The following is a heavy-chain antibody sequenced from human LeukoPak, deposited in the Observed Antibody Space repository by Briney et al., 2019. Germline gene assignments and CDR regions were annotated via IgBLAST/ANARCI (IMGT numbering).Heavy chain of an antibody. CDR2: IYYSGST. J-gene: IGHJ4*02. D-gene: IGHD3-3*01. CDR1: GGSISSGGYY. CDR3: ARGRDFWSGYYNY. V-gene: IGHV4-31*03. Sequence: SETLSLTCTVSGGSISSGGYYWSWIRQHPGKGLEWIGYIYYSGSTNYNPSLKSRVTISVDTSKNQFSLKLSSVTAADTAVYYCARGRDFWSGYYNYWGQGTLVTVSS.